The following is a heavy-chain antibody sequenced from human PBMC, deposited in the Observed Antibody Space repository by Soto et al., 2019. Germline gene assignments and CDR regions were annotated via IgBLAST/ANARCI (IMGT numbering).Heavy chain of an antibody. CDR3: EKDGGGDWEEAFDI. D-gene: IGHD2-21*02. CDR1: GFTFSSYG. V-gene: IGHV3-30*18. Sequence: QVQLVESGGGVVQPGRSLRLSCAASGFTFSSYGMHWVRQAPSKGLESVAVISYDGSNKYYADSVMGRFTISRHNANNTLYRQMNRRRAEHTAVYSCEKDGGGDWEEAFDILGQGTMVTLSS. CDR2: ISYDGSNK. J-gene: IGHJ3*02.